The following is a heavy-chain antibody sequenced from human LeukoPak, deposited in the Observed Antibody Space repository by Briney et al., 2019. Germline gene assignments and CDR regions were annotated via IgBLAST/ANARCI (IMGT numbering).Heavy chain of an antibody. CDR2: IYYSGST. Sequence: SETLSLTCTVSGGSISSYYWSWIRQTPGKGVGWVGYIYYSGSTNYNPSLKSRVPISVDTSNNQFSLKLSSVTAADTAVYYCARYSSSWSPNWFDPWGQGTLVTVSS. V-gene: IGHV4-59*01. CDR1: GGSISSYY. D-gene: IGHD6-13*01. CDR3: ARYSSSWSPNWFDP. J-gene: IGHJ5*02.